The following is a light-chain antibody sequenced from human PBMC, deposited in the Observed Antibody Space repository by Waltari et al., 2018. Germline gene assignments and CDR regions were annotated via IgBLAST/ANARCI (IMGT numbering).Light chain of an antibody. CDR1: QAISTS. V-gene: IGKV1-NL1*01. J-gene: IGKJ4*01. CDR3: QQYSSFPPLT. Sequence: DIQMTQSPSSLSASVGNTVTITCRATQAISTSLAWYQQKPGKAPKLLPYAASTLDSRVPSRFIGSGSGTEFTLTISSLQSEDFATYYCQQYSSFPPLTFGGGTKVEIK. CDR2: AAS.